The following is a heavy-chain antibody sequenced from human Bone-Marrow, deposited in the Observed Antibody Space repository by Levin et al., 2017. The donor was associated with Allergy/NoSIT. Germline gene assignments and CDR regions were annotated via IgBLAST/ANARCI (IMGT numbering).Heavy chain of an antibody. CDR2: IYPGDSDT. D-gene: IGHD6-13*01. CDR3: AREREAAAGTRRSESWFDP. CDR1: GYSFTSYW. J-gene: IGHJ5*02. Sequence: GESLKISCKGSGYSFTSYWIGWVRQMPGKGLEWMGIIYPGDSDTRYSPSFQGQVTISADKSISTAYLQWSSLKASDTAMYYCAREREAAAGTRRSESWFDPWGQGTLVTVSS. V-gene: IGHV5-51*01.